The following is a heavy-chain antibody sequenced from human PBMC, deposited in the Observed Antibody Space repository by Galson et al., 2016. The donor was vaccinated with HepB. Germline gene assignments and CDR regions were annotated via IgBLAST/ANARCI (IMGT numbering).Heavy chain of an antibody. V-gene: IGHV3-30*18. CDR1: GFTFSRCG. D-gene: IGHD3-10*01. CDR2: ISYVGNYK. CDR3: AKDGHPSPIGGSGAFFSYYQYYYVDV. Sequence: SLRLSCAASGFTFSRCGMHWVRQAPGKGLEWVAVISYVGNYKYYADSVKGRFTISRDNSKNTLYLQMNSLRAEDTAVYYCAKDGHPSPIGGSGAFFSYYQYYYVDVWGKGTTVTVSS. J-gene: IGHJ6*03.